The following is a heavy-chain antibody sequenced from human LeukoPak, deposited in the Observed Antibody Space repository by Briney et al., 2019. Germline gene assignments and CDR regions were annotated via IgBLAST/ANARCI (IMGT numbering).Heavy chain of an antibody. V-gene: IGHV3-74*03. Sequence: GGSLRLSCAASGFTFRNHWMHWVRQTQGKGLVWVSRISSDGSSTTYADSVKGRFTISRDNAKNTLYLQMNNLRAEDTAMYYCARDQRVTGRPDIDYWGQGTLVIVSS. D-gene: IGHD6-6*01. CDR1: GFTFRNHW. J-gene: IGHJ4*02. CDR2: ISSDGSST. CDR3: ARDQRVTGRPDIDY.